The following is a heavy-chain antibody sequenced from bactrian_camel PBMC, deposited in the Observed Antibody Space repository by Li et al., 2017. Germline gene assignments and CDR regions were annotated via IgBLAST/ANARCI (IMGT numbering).Heavy chain of an antibody. V-gene: IGHV3S1*01. CDR1: RYTYKRNC. Sequence: HVQLVESGGGSVQAGGSLTLSCAAGRYTYKRNCMGWFRQRPGKDREGVAVLWIGGATTTYADSVKGRFIITRDKAKDLVYLQMNGLELDDTANYYCAARKTWGPCLGWTDFDFWGQG. D-gene: IGHD5*01. CDR2: LWIGGATT. CDR3: AARKTWGPCLGWTDFDF. J-gene: IGHJ6*01.